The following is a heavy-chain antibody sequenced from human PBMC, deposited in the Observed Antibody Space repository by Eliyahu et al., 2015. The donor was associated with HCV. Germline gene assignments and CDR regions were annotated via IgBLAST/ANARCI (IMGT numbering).Heavy chain of an antibody. V-gene: IGHV3-64*07. Sequence: EVQLVESGGGLVQPGGSLRLSCAASGFTFSDYPMHWVRQAPGKGLECVSAISESGGTTYYADSVRGRFTISRDNFKDTLYLQMGSLTPEDMGVYYCAREDPAGSCDYWGQGTLVTVSS. CDR1: GFTFSDYP. CDR3: AREDPAGSCDY. CDR2: ISESGGTT. D-gene: IGHD1-26*01. J-gene: IGHJ4*02.